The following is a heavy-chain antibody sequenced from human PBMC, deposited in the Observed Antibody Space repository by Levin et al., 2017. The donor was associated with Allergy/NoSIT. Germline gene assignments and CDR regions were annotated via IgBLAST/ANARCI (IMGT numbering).Heavy chain of an antibody. Sequence: LSLTCAASGFTFSTYDIHWVRQAPGKGLEWVAVISYDGSIQKYADSVKGRFTISRDNSKNTLHLQMTSLRPDDTAVYYCARESELWLRGLFDYWGQGTLVTVSS. V-gene: IGHV3-30*14. CDR1: GFTFSTYD. J-gene: IGHJ4*02. CDR2: ISYDGSIQ. D-gene: IGHD5-18*01. CDR3: ARESELWLRGLFDY.